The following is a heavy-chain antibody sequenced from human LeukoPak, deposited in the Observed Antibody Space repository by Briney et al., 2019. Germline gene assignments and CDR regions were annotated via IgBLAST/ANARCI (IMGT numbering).Heavy chain of an antibody. J-gene: IGHJ4*02. CDR3: ARDSHTKTTVVTPGY. Sequence: GGSLRLSCAASGFTFSNYAMHWVRQAPGKGLERVAVISYDGSNKYYADSVKGRFTISRDNSKNTLYLQMNSLRAEDTAVYYCARDSHTKTTVVTPGYWGQGTLVTVSS. D-gene: IGHD4-23*01. CDR1: GFTFSNYA. CDR2: ISYDGSNK. V-gene: IGHV3-30*04.